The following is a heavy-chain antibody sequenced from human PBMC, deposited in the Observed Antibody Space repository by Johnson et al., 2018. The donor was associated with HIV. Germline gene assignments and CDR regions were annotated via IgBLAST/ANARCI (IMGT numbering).Heavy chain of an antibody. Sequence: QVQLVESGGGVVQPGRSLRLSCAASGFTFSSYGMHWVRQAPGKGLEWVAFIRYDGSNKYYADSVKGRFTISRDNSKNTLYLQMNSLRAEDTAVYYCARDRGGASAGDFVAFDIWGQGTMVTVSS. V-gene: IGHV3-30*02. D-gene: IGHD6-13*01. CDR3: ARDRGGASAGDFVAFDI. CDR2: IRYDGSNK. J-gene: IGHJ3*02. CDR1: GFTFSSYG.